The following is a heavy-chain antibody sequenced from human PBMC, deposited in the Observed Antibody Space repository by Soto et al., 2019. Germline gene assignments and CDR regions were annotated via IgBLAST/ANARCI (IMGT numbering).Heavy chain of an antibody. J-gene: IGHJ6*02. V-gene: IGHV3-33*01. CDR1: GFTFSSYG. CDR3: ARDETDYGMDV. Sequence: QVQLVESGGGVVQPGRSLRLSCAASGFTFSSYGMRWVRQAPGKGLEWVAVIWYDGSNKYYADSVKGRFTISRDNSKNTLYLQMNSLRAEDTGVHSCARDETDYGMDVWGQGTTVTVSS. CDR2: IWYDGSNK.